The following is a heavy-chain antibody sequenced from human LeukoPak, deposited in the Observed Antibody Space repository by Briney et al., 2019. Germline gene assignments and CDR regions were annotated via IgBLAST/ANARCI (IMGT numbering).Heavy chain of an antibody. CDR1: GFTFSSYW. D-gene: IGHD6-19*01. V-gene: IGHV3-23*01. J-gene: IGHJ4*02. CDR3: AKGDGSGWYSPPSFDY. Sequence: GGSLRLSCAASGFTFSSYWMHWVRQAPGKGLEWVSAISGSGGSTYYADSVKGRFTISRDNSKNTLYLQMNSLRAEDTAVYYCAKGDGSGWYSPPSFDYWGQGTLVTVSS. CDR2: ISGSGGST.